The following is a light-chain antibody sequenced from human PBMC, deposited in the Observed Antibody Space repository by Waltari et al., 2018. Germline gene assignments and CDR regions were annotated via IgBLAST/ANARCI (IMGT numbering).Light chain of an antibody. J-gene: IGLJ2*01. CDR2: EGS. CDR3: CSYALRSVV. V-gene: IGLV2-23*01. CDR1: SSDFGTYNL. Sequence: QSALTQPASVSGSPGQSITIPCTGSSSDFGTYNLVSWYQQYPGQAPKVVIYEGSKRPSGVSSRFSASKSGNTASLTISVLQAEDEADYYCCSYALRSVVFGGGTKVTVL.